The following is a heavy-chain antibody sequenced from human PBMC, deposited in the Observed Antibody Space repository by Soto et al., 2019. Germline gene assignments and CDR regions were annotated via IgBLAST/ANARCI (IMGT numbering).Heavy chain of an antibody. CDR2: IYYSGST. Sequence: PSETLSLTCTVSGGSISSYYWSWIRQPPGKGLEWIGYIYYSGSTNYNPSLKSRVTISVDTSKNQFSLKLSSVTAADTAVYYCATRLGDYYYYGMDVWGQGTTVTVSS. J-gene: IGHJ6*02. CDR3: ATRLGDYYYYGMDV. D-gene: IGHD3-16*01. V-gene: IGHV4-59*01. CDR1: GGSISSYY.